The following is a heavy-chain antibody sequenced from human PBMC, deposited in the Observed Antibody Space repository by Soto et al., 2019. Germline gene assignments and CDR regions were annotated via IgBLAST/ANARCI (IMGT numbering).Heavy chain of an antibody. D-gene: IGHD2-2*02. CDR3: ARVADCSSTSCYTWWFDP. V-gene: IGHV1-3*01. CDR2: INAGNGNT. Sequence: ASVKVSCKASGYTFTSYAMHWVRQAPGQRLEWMGWINAGNGNTKYSQKSQGRVTITRDTSASTAYMELSSLRSEDTAVYYCARVADCSSTSCYTWWFDPWGQGTLVTVSS. J-gene: IGHJ5*02. CDR1: GYTFTSYA.